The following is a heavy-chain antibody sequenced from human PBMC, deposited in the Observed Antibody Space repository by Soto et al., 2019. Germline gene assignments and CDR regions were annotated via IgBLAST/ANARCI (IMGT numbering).Heavy chain of an antibody. D-gene: IGHD3-9*01. CDR3: AKGGAVYGLLTHDY. CDR2: ISGSGSSK. Sequence: EVQLVESGGGLVQPGGSLKLSCAASGFTFSSYEVNWVRQAPGKGLEWVSSISGSGSSKYYADSVKGRFAISRDNSRNILFLQMNSLTAEDTAVYYCAKGGAVYGLLTHDYWGQGTLVTVSS. CDR1: GFTFSSYE. V-gene: IGHV3-48*03. J-gene: IGHJ4*02.